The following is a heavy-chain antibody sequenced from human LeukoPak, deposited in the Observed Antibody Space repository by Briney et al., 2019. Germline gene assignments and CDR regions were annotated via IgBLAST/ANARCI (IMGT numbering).Heavy chain of an antibody. CDR1: GGSISSYY. J-gene: IGHJ4*02. CDR3: ARASPDSGYYLHY. CDR2: IYYSGST. D-gene: IGHD3-22*01. Sequence: SETLSLTCTVSGGSISSYYWSWIRQPPGKGLEWIGYIYYSGSTYYNPPPKSRVTISVDTSKNQFSLKLSSVTAADTAVYYCARASPDSGYYLHYWGQGTLVTVSS. V-gene: IGHV4-59*08.